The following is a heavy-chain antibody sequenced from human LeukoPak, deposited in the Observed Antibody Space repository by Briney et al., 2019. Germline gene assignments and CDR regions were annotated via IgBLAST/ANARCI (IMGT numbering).Heavy chain of an antibody. D-gene: IGHD5-12*01. J-gene: IGHJ4*02. V-gene: IGHV3-9*01. CDR2: ISWNSGSI. CDR1: GFTFDDYA. CDR3: AKDTRIVTTTNDFDY. Sequence: LTGGSLRLSCAASGFTFDDYAMHWVRQAPGKGLEWVSGISWNSGSIGYADSVKGRFTISRDNAKNSLYLQMNSLRAEDTASYYCAKDTRIVTTTNDFDYWGQGTLVTVSS.